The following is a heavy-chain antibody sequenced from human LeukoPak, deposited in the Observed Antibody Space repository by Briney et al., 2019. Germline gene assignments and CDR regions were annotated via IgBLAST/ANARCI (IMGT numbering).Heavy chain of an antibody. CDR3: ARDGDILTGYYFDY. Sequence: GGSLRLSCVASGXTFSSYSMNWVRQAPGKGLEWVSSIISSGAYIYYADSVKGRFTISRDNARNSLSLQMNSLRAEDTAVYYCARDGDILTGYYFDYWGQGTLVTVSS. J-gene: IGHJ4*02. CDR2: IISSGAYI. CDR1: GXTFSSYS. V-gene: IGHV3-21*01. D-gene: IGHD3-9*01.